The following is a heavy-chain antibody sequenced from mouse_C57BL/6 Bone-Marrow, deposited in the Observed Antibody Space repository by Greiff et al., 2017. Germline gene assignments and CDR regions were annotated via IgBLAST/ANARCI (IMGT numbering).Heavy chain of an antibody. D-gene: IGHD2-4*01. CDR2: MHPNGGSP. Sequence: VQLQQPGAELVKPGASVKLSCKASGYTFTNYWMHWVKQRPGQGLEWIGMMHPNGGSPDYNEKFKSEATLSVDKSSRTAYMELSSLTSEDSAVYYCARSYDYYDYTMDYWGKGTSVTVSS. CDR3: ARSYDYYDYTMDY. V-gene: IGHV1-64*01. CDR1: GYTFTNYW. J-gene: IGHJ4*01.